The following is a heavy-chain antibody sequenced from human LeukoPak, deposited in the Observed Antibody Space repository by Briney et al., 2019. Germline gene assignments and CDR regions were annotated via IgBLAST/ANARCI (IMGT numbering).Heavy chain of an antibody. CDR3: ARQYIVGATNDY. V-gene: IGHV4-39*01. D-gene: IGHD1-26*01. J-gene: IGHJ4*02. CDR2: IYYSGST. CDR1: GGSISSSSYY. Sequence: ASETLSPTCTVSGGSISSSSYYWGWIRQPPGKGLEWIGRIYYSGSTYYNPSLKSRVTISVDTSKNQFSLKLSSVTAADTAVYYCARQYIVGATNDYWGQGTLVTVSS.